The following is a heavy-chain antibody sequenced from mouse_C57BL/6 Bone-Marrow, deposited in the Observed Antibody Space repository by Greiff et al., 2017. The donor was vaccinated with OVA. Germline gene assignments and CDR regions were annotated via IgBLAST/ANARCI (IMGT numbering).Heavy chain of an antibody. CDR1: GFTFSSYG. D-gene: IGHD1-1*01. V-gene: IGHV5-6*01. CDR2: ISSGGSYT. CDR3: ARHYYGSSSRWAFDV. Sequence: EVKLVESGGDLVKPGGSLKLSCAASGFTFSSYGMSWVRQTPDKRLEWVATISSGGSYTYYPDSVKGRFTISRDKAKNTLYLQMSSLKSEDTAMYYCARHYYGSSSRWAFDVWGTGTTVTVSS. J-gene: IGHJ1*03.